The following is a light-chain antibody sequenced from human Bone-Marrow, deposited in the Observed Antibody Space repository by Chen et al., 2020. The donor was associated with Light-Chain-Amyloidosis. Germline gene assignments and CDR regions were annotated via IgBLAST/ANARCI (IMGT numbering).Light chain of an antibody. Sequence: DIQMTQSPSSVSASIGDRVTITCRASQDVASGVAWYQQKPGRAPKLLMYATSVLQSGVSLRFSGRGSGTDVSLTITSLQPEDLAVYYCQQASTYPPWTFGQGTKVEIK. J-gene: IGKJ1*01. CDR1: QDVASG. V-gene: IGKV1-12*01. CDR3: QQASTYPPWT. CDR2: ATS.